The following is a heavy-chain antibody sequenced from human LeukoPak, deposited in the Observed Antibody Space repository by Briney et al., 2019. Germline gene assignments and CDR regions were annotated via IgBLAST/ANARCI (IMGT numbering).Heavy chain of an antibody. CDR1: GFTFSSYG. J-gene: IGHJ4*02. D-gene: IGHD6-6*01. Sequence: GGSLRLSCAASGFTFSSYGMHWVRQAPGKGLEWVAVISYDGSNKYYADSVKGRFTISRDNSKNTLYLQMNSLRAEDTAVYYCARDRGDHIAARPDWVDYWGQGTLVTVSS. CDR3: ARDRGDHIAARPDWVDY. CDR2: ISYDGSNK. V-gene: IGHV3-30*03.